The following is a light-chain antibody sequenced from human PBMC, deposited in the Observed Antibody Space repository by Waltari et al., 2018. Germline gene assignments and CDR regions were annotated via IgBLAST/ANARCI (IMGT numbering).Light chain of an antibody. CDR2: KVS. Sequence: VVMTPSPLSLPVTLGQPASISCRSSQSLVHSDGNTYLNWYQQRPGQSPRRLIYKVSNRDSGVPDRFSGSGSGTDFTLKISRVEAEDVGVYYCMQGTHWPRTFGQGTKVQIK. CDR3: MQGTHWPRT. V-gene: IGKV2-30*02. J-gene: IGKJ1*01. CDR1: QSLVHSDGNTY.